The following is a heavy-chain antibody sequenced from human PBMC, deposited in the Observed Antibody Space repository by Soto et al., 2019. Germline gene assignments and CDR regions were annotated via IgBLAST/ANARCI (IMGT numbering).Heavy chain of an antibody. CDR3: ARQYDFWSGYYVNYYYYGMDV. CDR2: IYYSGST. CDR1: GGSISSSSYY. V-gene: IGHV4-39*01. Sequence: SETLSLTCTFSGGSISSSSYYLGWIRQPPGKGLEWIGSIYYSGSTYYNPSLKSRVTISVDTSKNQFSLKLSSVTAADTAVYYCARQYDFWSGYYVNYYYYGMDVWGQGTTVTVSS. J-gene: IGHJ6*02. D-gene: IGHD3-3*01.